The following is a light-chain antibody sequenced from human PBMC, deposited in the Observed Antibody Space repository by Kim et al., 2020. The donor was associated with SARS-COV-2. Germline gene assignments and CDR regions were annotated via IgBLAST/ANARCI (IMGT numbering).Light chain of an antibody. Sequence: RANLNCKSSQTVIYNSNNKNYLAWYQQKPGQAPKLLIYWASIRESGVSDRFSGSGSETDFTLTISSLQAEDGAVYYCQQYYSTPPSFGQGTKLEI. V-gene: IGKV4-1*01. J-gene: IGKJ2*03. CDR1: QTVIYNSNNKNY. CDR2: WAS. CDR3: QQYYSTPPS.